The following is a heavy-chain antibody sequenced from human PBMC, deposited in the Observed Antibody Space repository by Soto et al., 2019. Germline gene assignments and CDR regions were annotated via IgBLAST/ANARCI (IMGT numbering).Heavy chain of an antibody. D-gene: IGHD1-1*01. J-gene: IGHJ4*02. Sequence: QVQLLQSGAEVKKPGASVKVSCKVSGHTLTELSMHWVRQAPGRGLEWMGGFDPEDGETIFAQKFQGRVTMTEDTPTDSTYTQLTSLRSEDTAVYYCAAGGTRWLHSPFDYWGQGTLVTISS. CDR2: FDPEDGET. CDR3: AAGGTRWLHSPFDY. CDR1: GHTLTELS. V-gene: IGHV1-24*01.